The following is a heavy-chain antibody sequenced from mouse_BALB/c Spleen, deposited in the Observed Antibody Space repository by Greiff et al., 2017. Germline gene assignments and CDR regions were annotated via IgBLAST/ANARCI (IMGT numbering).Heavy chain of an antibody. Sequence: VKLMESGPGLVAPSQSLSITCTVSGFSLTSYGVHWVRQPPGQGLEWLGVIWAGGSTNYNSALMPRQSISKDNSKTQVFLKMNSLQTDDTAMYYCARGNRYEYFDYWGEGTTLAVSS. CDR1: GFSLTSYG. D-gene: IGHD2-14*01. CDR2: IWAGGST. J-gene: IGHJ2*01. V-gene: IGHV2-9*02. CDR3: ARGNRYEYFDY.